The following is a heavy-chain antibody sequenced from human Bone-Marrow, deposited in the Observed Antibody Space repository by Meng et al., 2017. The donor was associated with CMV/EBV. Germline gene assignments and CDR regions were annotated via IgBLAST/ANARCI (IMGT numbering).Heavy chain of an antibody. CDR3: ARRWNYDLN. D-gene: IGHD1-7*01. V-gene: IGHV3-20*03. Sequence: GESLKIYYAGSGFRFDDYAMSWVRQVSGKGLEWVSGINWNGGRTGYVDPVKGRFIITRDNAKNLLYLQMNSLRTEDTAVYSCARRWNYDLNWGQGTLVTVSS. CDR2: INWNGGRT. CDR1: GFRFDDYA. J-gene: IGHJ4*02.